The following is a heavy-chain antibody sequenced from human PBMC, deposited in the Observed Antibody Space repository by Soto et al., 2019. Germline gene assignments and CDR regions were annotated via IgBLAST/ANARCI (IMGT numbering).Heavy chain of an antibody. CDR1: GFTFDDYA. D-gene: IGHD4-17*01. CDR3: AKDIKTVTTKGPGVY. J-gene: IGHJ4*02. V-gene: IGHV3-9*01. Sequence: EVQLVESGGGLVQPGRSLRLSCAASGFTFDDYAMHWVRQAPGKGLEWVSGISWNSGSIGYADSVKGRFTISRDNAKNSLDLQMNSLRAEDTALYYCAKDIKTVTTKGPGVYWGQGTLVTVSS. CDR2: ISWNSGSI.